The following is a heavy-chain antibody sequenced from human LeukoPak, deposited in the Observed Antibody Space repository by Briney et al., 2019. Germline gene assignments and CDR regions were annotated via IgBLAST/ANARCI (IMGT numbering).Heavy chain of an antibody. CDR1: GGTFSSYA. J-gene: IGHJ4*02. CDR2: IIPIFGTA. V-gene: IGHV1-69*13. Sequence: ASVKVSCKASGGTFSSYAISWVRQAPGQGLEWMGGIIPIFGTANYAQKLQGRVTITADESTSTAYMELSSLRSEDTAVYYCARGPSMLLWFGELLYWGQGTLVTVSS. CDR3: ARGPSMLLWFGELLY. D-gene: IGHD3-10*01.